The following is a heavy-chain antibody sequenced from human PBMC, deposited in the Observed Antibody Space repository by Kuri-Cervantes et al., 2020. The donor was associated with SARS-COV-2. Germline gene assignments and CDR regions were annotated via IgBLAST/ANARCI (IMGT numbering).Heavy chain of an antibody. J-gene: IGHJ4*02. D-gene: IGHD1-26*01. CDR3: ARVSGSYGNPSDY. CDR1: GYTFTGYY. V-gene: IGHV1-2*02. Sequence: ASVKVSCKASGYTFTGYYMHWVRQAPGQGLEWMGWINPNSGGTNYAQKFQGRVTMTRDTSISTAYMEPSRLRSDDTAVYYCARVSGSYGNPSDYWGQGTLVTVSS. CDR2: INPNSGGT.